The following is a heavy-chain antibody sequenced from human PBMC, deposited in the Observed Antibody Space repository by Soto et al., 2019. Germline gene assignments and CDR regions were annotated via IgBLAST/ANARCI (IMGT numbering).Heavy chain of an antibody. D-gene: IGHD1-7*01. CDR1: GGSISSSNW. J-gene: IGHJ3*02. CDR3: ARGYNWNSDAFDI. Sequence: PSETLSLTCAVSGGSISSSNWWSWVRQPPGKGLEWIGEIYHSGSTNYNSSLKSRVTISVDKSKNQFSLKLSSVTAADTAVYYCARGYNWNSDAFDIWGQGTMVTVSS. V-gene: IGHV4-4*02. CDR2: IYHSGST.